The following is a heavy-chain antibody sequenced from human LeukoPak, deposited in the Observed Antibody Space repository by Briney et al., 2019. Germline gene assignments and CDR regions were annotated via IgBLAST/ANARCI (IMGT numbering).Heavy chain of an antibody. J-gene: IGHJ6*03. CDR3: AREGKQRNWNDYEYYYYYYYMDV. V-gene: IGHV4-61*02. D-gene: IGHD1-20*01. CDR2: IYTSGST. Sequence: KTSETLSLTCTVSGGSISSGSYYWSWIRQPAGKGLEWIGRIYTSGSTNYNPSLKSRVTISVDTSKNQFSLKLSSVTAADTAVYYCAREGKQRNWNDYEYYYYYYYMDVWGKGTTVTVSS. CDR1: GGSISSGSYY.